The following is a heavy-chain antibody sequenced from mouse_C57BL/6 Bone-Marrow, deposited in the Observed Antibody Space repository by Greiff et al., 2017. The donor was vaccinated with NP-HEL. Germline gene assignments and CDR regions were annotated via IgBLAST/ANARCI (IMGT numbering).Heavy chain of an antibody. CDR2: IYPGSGNT. CDR1: GYTFTDYY. D-gene: IGHD4-1*01. V-gene: IGHV1-76*01. Sequence: QVQLQQSGAELVRPGASVKLSCKASGYTFTDYYINWVKQRPGQGLEWIARIYPGSGNTYYNEKFKGKATLTAEKSSSTAYMQLSSLTSEDSAVYFCVSHSNWDGYFDVWGTGTTVTVSS. J-gene: IGHJ1*03. CDR3: VSHSNWDGYFDV.